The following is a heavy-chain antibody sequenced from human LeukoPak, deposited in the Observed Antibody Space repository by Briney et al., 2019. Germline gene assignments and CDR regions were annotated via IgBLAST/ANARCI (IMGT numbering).Heavy chain of an antibody. Sequence: ASVKVSCKASGYTFTSYAMHWVRQAPGQRLEWMGWINAGNGNTKYSQKFQGRVTITRDTSASTAYMELSSLRSEDTAVYCCARDNPRGSYYGDFDYWGQGTLVTVSS. CDR2: INAGNGNT. D-gene: IGHD1-26*01. J-gene: IGHJ4*02. CDR3: ARDNPRGSYYGDFDY. CDR1: GYTFTSYA. V-gene: IGHV1-3*01.